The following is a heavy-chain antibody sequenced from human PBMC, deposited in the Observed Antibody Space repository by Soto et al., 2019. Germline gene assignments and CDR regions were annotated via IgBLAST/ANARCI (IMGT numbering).Heavy chain of an antibody. Sequence: WGSLRLSCAVSGFTVSSNHMSWVRQAPGKGLEWVSVIYSGDTIYYADSVRGRFTISRDNSRNTLYLQMNSLRAEDTAVYYCARVGGIYYCGHWGQGTLVTVSS. CDR3: ARVGGIYYCGH. CDR1: GFTVSSNH. D-gene: IGHD3-16*01. CDR2: IYSGDTI. V-gene: IGHV3-66*01. J-gene: IGHJ4*02.